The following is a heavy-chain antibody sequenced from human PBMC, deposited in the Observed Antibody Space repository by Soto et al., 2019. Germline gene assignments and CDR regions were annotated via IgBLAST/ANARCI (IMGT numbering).Heavy chain of an antibody. V-gene: IGHV3-33*01. D-gene: IGHD3-10*01. CDR2: IWYDGSNK. J-gene: IGHJ6*02. CDR1: GFTFSSYG. Sequence: GGSLTLSCAASGFTFSSYGMHWVRQAPGKGLEWVAVIWYDGSNKYYADSVKGRFTISRDNSKNTLYLQMNSLRAEDTAVYYCARFGNPLGYYYGMDVWGQGTTVTVSS. CDR3: ARFGNPLGYYYGMDV.